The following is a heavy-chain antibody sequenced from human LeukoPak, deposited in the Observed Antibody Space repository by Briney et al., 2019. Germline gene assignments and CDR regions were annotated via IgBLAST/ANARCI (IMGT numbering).Heavy chain of an antibody. Sequence: SETLSLTCPVSGSISGYYWSWIRQPPGKGLEWIGYIYTSRSTNYSPSHKSRVTISVDTYKNQFSLDLSSVTAADTAVYYCARQKCTSASCLTKNAFDIWGQGTMVTVSS. CDR3: ARQKCTSASCLTKNAFDI. J-gene: IGHJ3*02. V-gene: IGHV4-4*09. CDR2: IYTSRST. D-gene: IGHD2-2*01. CDR1: GSISGYY.